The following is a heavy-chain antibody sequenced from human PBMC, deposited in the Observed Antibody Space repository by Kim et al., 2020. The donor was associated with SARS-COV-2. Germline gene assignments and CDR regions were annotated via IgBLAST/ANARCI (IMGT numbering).Heavy chain of an antibody. CDR1: GFTFNTFG. V-gene: IGHV3-23*01. Sequence: GGSLRLSCAASGFTFNTFGMSWVRQAPGKGLEWVSFIGGGGGVTIYADSVKGRFTVSRDNSKNTLYLQMNSLRVEDTAVYYCTRVTWGSYRYGDYWGQGTLVTVSS. J-gene: IGHJ4*02. CDR3: TRVTWGSYRYGDY. D-gene: IGHD3-16*02. CDR2: IGGGGGVT.